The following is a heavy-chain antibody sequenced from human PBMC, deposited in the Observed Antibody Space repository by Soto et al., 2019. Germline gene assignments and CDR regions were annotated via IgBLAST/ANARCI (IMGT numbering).Heavy chain of an antibody. CDR3: ARWDYSSGWAGGFNP. V-gene: IGHV1-3*01. D-gene: IGHD6-19*01. Sequence: ASVQVSCKASGYSFTSYAIHWVRQAPGQRLEWMAWINVGDGYTRYSQNFQDRVTFTRDTSATTAYMEVTSLTSEDTAVYYCARWDYSSGWAGGFNPWGQGTLVTVSS. CDR1: GYSFTSYA. CDR2: INVGDGYT. J-gene: IGHJ5*02.